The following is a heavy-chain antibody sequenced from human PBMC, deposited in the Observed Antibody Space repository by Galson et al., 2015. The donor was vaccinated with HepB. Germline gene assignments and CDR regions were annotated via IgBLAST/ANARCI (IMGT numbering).Heavy chain of an antibody. V-gene: IGHV4-31*03. D-gene: IGHD4-17*01. J-gene: IGHJ4*02. CDR2: IYYSGST. Sequence: TLSLTCSVSGDSISSGGYYWTWIRQHPEKGLEWIGYIYYSGSTYYNPSLKSRVTISVDTSQNQFSLKLTSVTAADTAVYYCTSLYGDYRPFDYWGQGTLVTVSS. CDR1: GDSISSGGYY. CDR3: TSLYGDYRPFDY.